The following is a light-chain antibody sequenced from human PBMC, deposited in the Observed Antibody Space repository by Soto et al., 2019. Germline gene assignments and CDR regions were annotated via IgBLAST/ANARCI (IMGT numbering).Light chain of an antibody. V-gene: IGLV2-14*03. CDR3: SSYTSKDTLV. CDR1: SSDVGGYDH. CDR2: DVS. J-gene: IGLJ3*02. Sequence: QSALTQPASVSGSPGQSITISCTGTSSDVGGYDHVSWYQQHPGKAPKLIIYDVSIRPSGVSNRFSGSKSGNTASLAVSGLQAEDEADYYCSSYTSKDTLVFGGVTKLTVL.